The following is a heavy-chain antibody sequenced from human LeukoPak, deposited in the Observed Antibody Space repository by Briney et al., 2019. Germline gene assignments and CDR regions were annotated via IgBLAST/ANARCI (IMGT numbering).Heavy chain of an antibody. Sequence: GASVKVSCKASGYTFTSYGISWVRQAPGQGLEWMGWISAYNGNTNYAQKLQGRVTMTTDTSTSTAYMELRSLRSDDTAVYYCARVPHHHSKTTVTTHGVLGYFDYWGQGTLVTVSS. D-gene: IGHD4-17*01. V-gene: IGHV1-18*01. CDR1: GYTFTSYG. J-gene: IGHJ4*02. CDR2: ISAYNGNT. CDR3: ARVPHHHSKTTVTTHGVLGYFDY.